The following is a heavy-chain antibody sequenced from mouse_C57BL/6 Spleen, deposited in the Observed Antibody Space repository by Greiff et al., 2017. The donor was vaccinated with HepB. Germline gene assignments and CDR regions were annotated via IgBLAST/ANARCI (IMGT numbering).Heavy chain of an antibody. CDR3: ARGLLEDYFDY. CDR1: GYAFSSYW. J-gene: IGHJ2*01. V-gene: IGHV1-80*01. CDR2: IYPGDGDT. D-gene: IGHD1-1*01. Sequence: VQLQQSGAELVKPGASVKISCKASGYAFSSYWMNWVKQRPGKGLEWIGQIYPGDGDTNYNGKFKGKATLTADKSSSTAYMQLSSLTSEDSAVYFWARGLLEDYFDYWGQGTTRTVSS.